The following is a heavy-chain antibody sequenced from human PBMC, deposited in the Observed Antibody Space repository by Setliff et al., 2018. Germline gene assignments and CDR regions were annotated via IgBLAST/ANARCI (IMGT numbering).Heavy chain of an antibody. D-gene: IGHD6-6*01. V-gene: IGHV4-34*01. CDR3: ARGRNIAARLLDS. Sequence: SETLSLTCAAYGGTFSDYHWTWIRQSPEKGLEWIGEINHRGSTNYNPSLKSRVTISIDTSKNQFSLKLISMTAADTAVYYCARGRNIAARLLDSWGQGTLVTVSS. CDR2: INHRGST. J-gene: IGHJ4*02. CDR1: GGTFSDYH.